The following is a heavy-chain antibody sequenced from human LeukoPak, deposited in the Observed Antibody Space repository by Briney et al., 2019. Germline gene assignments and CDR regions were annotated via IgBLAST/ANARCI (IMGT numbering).Heavy chain of an antibody. Sequence: PGGSLRLSCAASGFTVSSNYMSWVRQAPGKGLEWVSVIYSGGSTYYADSVKGRFTISRDNSKNTLYLQMNSLRAEDTAAYYCARATWRYYFDYWGQGTLVTVSS. CDR3: ARATWRYYFDY. V-gene: IGHV3-66*01. D-gene: IGHD3-3*01. J-gene: IGHJ4*02. CDR1: GFTVSSNY. CDR2: IYSGGST.